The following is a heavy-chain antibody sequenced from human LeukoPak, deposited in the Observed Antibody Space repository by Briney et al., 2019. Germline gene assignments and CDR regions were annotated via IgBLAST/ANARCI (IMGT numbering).Heavy chain of an antibody. D-gene: IGHD6-13*01. CDR3: ARVGIAAAVFDY. V-gene: IGHV3-48*03. CDR2: ISSSGSTI. Sequence: PGGSLRLSCAASGFTFSSYEMNWVRQAPGKGLEWVSYISSSGSTIYYADSVRGRFTISRDNAKNSLYLQMNSLRAEDTAVYYCARVGIAAAVFDYWGQGTLVTVSS. J-gene: IGHJ4*02. CDR1: GFTFSSYE.